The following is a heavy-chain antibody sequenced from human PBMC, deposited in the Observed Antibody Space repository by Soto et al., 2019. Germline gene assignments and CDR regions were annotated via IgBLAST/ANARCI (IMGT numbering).Heavy chain of an antibody. D-gene: IGHD2-15*01. V-gene: IGHV3-23*01. CDR3: AKLPQPVARYDYYGMDV. CDR1: VFTFSSHA. J-gene: IGHJ6*02. CDR2: ISGSGGST. Sequence: PGGSVRLSCAASVFTFSSHAMSWVRQAPWEGLEWVSAISGSGGSTYYADSVKGRFTISRDNSKNTLYLQMNSLRAEYTAVYYCAKLPQPVARYDYYGMDVWGQGTTVTVSS.